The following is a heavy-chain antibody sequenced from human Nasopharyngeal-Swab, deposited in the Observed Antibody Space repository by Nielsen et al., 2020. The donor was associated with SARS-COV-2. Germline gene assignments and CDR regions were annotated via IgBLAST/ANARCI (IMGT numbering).Heavy chain of an antibody. CDR3: VRPRYCSAASCDRHSGVGLFDY. CDR2: INAGNGNT. D-gene: IGHD2-8*02. J-gene: IGHJ4*02. V-gene: IGHV1-3*01. Sequence: ASVKVSCKASGYTFTTYAMHWVRQTPGQRLEWMGWINAGNGNTKYSQQFQGRVTITRDTSASTAYMELSSLRSEDTAVYYCVRPRYCSAASCDRHSGVGLFDYWGQGTLVTVSS. CDR1: GYTFTTYA.